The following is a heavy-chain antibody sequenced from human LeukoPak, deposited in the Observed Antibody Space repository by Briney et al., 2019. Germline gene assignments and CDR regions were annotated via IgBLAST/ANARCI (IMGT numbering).Heavy chain of an antibody. CDR3: TKDMDPGGINV. CDR2: FSLDSDNV. D-gene: IGHD2-2*03. J-gene: IGHJ6*02. CDR1: GFTFHEKYA. Sequence: GGSLRLSCGASGFTFHEKYALHWVRQAPGKGLEWVSGFSLDSDNVGYADSVRGRFTVSRDRAKNSLYLQMNYLRPEDTALYFCTKDMDPGGINVWGQGTTVIVSS. V-gene: IGHV3-9*01.